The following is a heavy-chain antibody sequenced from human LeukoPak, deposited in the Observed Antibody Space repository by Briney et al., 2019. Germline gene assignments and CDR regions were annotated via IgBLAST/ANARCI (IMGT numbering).Heavy chain of an antibody. CDR3: AKGEKKWLARQPNY. D-gene: IGHD6-19*01. J-gene: IGHJ4*02. V-gene: IGHV3-74*01. CDR2: IKSDGSST. CDR1: GFSFSGYW. Sequence: PGGSLRLSCTTSGFSFSGYWMHWVRQAPGKGLVWVSRIKSDGSSTTYADSVKGRFTISRDNANNSLFLQMNSLRAEDTALYYCAKGEKKWLARQPNYWGQGTLVTVSS.